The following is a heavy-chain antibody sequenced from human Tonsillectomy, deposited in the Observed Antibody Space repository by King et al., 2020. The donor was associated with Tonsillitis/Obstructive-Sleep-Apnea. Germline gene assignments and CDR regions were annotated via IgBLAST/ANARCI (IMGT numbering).Heavy chain of an antibody. D-gene: IGHD3-10*02. CDR1: GYSFTNYW. V-gene: IGHV5-51*01. J-gene: IGHJ6*03. Sequence: QLVQSGAEVKKPGESLKISCKGSGYSFTNYWIAWVRQMPGKGLEWMGLIYPADSDIRYSPSFQGQVTISADKSISTAYLQWSSLKASDTAMYYCARMAISSDFYSMDVWGKGTTVTVSS. CDR3: ARMAISSDFYSMDV. CDR2: IYPADSDI.